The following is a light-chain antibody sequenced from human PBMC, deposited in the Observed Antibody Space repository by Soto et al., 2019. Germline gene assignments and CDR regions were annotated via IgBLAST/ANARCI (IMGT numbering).Light chain of an antibody. V-gene: IGKV1-5*03. CDR2: KAA. Sequence: DIQMTQSPSTLSASVGDRVTITCRARQSISSWLAWYQQKPGKAPKLLIYKAASLESGVPSRFSGSGSGTEFTLTISSLQPDDFATYYFQQYNSYSTFGQGTKVEIK. CDR1: QSISSW. J-gene: IGKJ1*01. CDR3: QQYNSYST.